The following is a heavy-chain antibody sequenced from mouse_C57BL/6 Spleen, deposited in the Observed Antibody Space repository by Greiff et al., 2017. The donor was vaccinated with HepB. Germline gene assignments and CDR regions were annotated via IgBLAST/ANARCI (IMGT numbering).Heavy chain of an antibody. J-gene: IGHJ2*01. D-gene: IGHD2-2*01. Sequence: VQLQQSGPELVKPGASVKISCKASGYAFSSSWMNWVKQRPGKGLEWIGRIYPGDGDTNYNGKFKGKAKLTADKSSSTAYMQLSSLTSEDSAFYFGAIRVGYDRGDYFDYWGQGTTLTVSS. V-gene: IGHV1-82*01. CDR1: GYAFSSSW. CDR2: IYPGDGDT. CDR3: AIRVGYDRGDYFDY.